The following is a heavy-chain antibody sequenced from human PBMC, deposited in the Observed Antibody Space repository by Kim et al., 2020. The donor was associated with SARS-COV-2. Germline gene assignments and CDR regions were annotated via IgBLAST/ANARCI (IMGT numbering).Heavy chain of an antibody. V-gene: IGHV3-23*01. D-gene: IGHD3-22*01. Sequence: YAGSVKGQFTIARDNSKNTLYLQMNSLRAEDTAVYYCATPHDSSGYRDYWGQGTLVTVSS. J-gene: IGHJ4*02. CDR3: ATPHDSSGYRDY.